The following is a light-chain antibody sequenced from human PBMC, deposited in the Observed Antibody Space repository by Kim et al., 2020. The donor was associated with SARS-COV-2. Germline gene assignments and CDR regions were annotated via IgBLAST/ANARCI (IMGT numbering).Light chain of an antibody. V-gene: IGKV1D-13*01. Sequence: AIQLTQSPSSLSASVGDRVIITCRASQGVSSLLAWYQQKPGKPPKLLIYDASTLPSGVPSRFSGSGSGTDFTLTISSLQPADFATYYCQQFNNYPLTFGGGTKVDIK. CDR1: QGVSSL. CDR2: DAS. CDR3: QQFNNYPLT. J-gene: IGKJ4*01.